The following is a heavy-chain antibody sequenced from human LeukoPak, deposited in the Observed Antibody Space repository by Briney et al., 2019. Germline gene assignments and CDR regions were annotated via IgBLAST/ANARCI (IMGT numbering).Heavy chain of an antibody. CDR3: ARDKYSSGWYLVY. J-gene: IGHJ4*02. V-gene: IGHV3-33*01. Sequence: GSLRLSCAASGFTFSSYGMHWVRQAPGKGLEWVAVIWYDGSNKYYADSVKGRFTISRDNSKNTLYLQMNSLRAEDTAVYYCARDKYSSGWYLVYWGQGTLVTVSS. CDR1: GFTFSSYG. D-gene: IGHD6-19*01. CDR2: IWYDGSNK.